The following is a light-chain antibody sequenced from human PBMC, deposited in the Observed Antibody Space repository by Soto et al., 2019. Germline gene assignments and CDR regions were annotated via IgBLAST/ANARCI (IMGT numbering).Light chain of an antibody. J-gene: IGKJ5*01. CDR3: QQADTFPIT. CDR2: AAS. V-gene: IGKV1-12*01. CDR1: QGINSF. Sequence: IQLTHSPSSLSASVVDRVTMTFRASQGINSFLAWYQQKPGKAPKLLIYAASSLQSGVPSRFSGSGFGTDFTLTISSLQPEDSAIYYCQQADTFPITFGQGTRLEIK.